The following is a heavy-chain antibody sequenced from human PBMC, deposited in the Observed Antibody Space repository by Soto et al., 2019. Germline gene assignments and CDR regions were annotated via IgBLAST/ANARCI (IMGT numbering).Heavy chain of an antibody. Sequence: QVQLVQSGAEVKKPGASVKVSCKASGYTFTSYDINWVRQATGQGLEWMGWMNPNSGNTGYAQKFQGRATMPGNTSISTAYMERSSLRSEDTAVYYCARGWSSSWYHYYYYGMDVWGQGTTVTVSS. J-gene: IGHJ6*02. D-gene: IGHD6-13*01. CDR2: MNPNSGNT. CDR1: GYTFTSYD. V-gene: IGHV1-8*01. CDR3: ARGWSSSWYHYYYYGMDV.